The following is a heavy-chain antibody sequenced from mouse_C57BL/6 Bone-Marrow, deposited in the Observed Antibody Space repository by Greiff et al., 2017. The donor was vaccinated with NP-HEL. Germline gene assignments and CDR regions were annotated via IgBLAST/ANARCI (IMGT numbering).Heavy chain of an antibody. CDR1: GYTFTSYG. Sequence: VKLQESGAELARPGASVKLSCKASGYTFTSYGITWVKQRPGQGLEWIGAIYPRSGNTYYTEKFKGKATLTADKSTSTAYMELRSLTSEDAAVDFCARSLGLGRAYWGQGTLVTVSA. J-gene: IGHJ3*01. V-gene: IGHV1-81*01. D-gene: IGHD4-1*01. CDR2: IYPRSGNT. CDR3: ARSLGLGRAY.